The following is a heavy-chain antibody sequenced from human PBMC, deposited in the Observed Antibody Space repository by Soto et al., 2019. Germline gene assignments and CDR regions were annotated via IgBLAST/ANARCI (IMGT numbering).Heavy chain of an antibody. Sequence: PSETLSLTCTVSGGSISSYYWSWIRQPPGRGLEWIGYIYYSGSTNYNPSLKSRVTISVDTSKNQFSLKLSSVTPEDTAVYYCARESVRQQLAYYFDYWAQGTLVTVSS. CDR1: GGSISSYY. J-gene: IGHJ4*02. CDR3: ARESVRQQLAYYFDY. V-gene: IGHV4-59*12. CDR2: IYYSGST. D-gene: IGHD6-13*01.